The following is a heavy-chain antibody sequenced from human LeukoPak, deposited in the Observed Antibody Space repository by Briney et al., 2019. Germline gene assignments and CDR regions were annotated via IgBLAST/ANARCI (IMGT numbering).Heavy chain of an antibody. CDR2: TYYSGST. CDR1: GGSISSGGYY. V-gene: IGHV4-31*03. Sequence: SQTLSLTCTVSGGSISSGGYYWSWIRQHPGKGLEGIGYTYYSGSTYYNPSLKSRATISVDTSKNQFSLKLSSVTAADTAVYYCARDTVTTRGGGFDPWGQGTLVTVSS. J-gene: IGHJ5*02. D-gene: IGHD4-11*01. CDR3: ARDTVTTRGGGFDP.